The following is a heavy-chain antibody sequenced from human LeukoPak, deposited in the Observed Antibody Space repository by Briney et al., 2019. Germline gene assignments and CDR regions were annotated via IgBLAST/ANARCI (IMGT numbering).Heavy chain of an antibody. CDR3: ARHLAYGGNSIFDY. Sequence: SETLSLTCAVYGGSFSGYYWGWIRQPPGKGLEWIGSIYYSGSTYYNPSLKSRVTISVDTSKNQFSLRLSSVTAAGMAVYSCARHLAYGGNSIFDYWGQGTLVTVSS. CDR1: GGSFSGYY. D-gene: IGHD4-23*01. J-gene: IGHJ4*02. V-gene: IGHV4-39*01. CDR2: IYYSGST.